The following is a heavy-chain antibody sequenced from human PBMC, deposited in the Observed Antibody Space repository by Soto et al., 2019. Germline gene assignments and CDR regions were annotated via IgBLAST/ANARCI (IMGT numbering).Heavy chain of an antibody. CDR1: GFTFRNYD. J-gene: IGHJ6*02. CDR2: ISAAGDP. V-gene: IGHV3-13*05. D-gene: IGHD3-9*01. CDR3: ARFDRDFYGLDV. Sequence: EVQLVESGGGLVQPGGSLRLSCEASGFTFRNYDMHWVRQGTGKGLEWVSGISAAGDPDYADSVEGRFTISRENAQNSFFLQLTSLRVGATVVYYFARFDRDFYGLDVWGQATTVIVS.